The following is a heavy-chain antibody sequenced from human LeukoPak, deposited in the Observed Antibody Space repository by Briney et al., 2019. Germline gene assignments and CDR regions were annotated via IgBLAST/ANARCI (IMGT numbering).Heavy chain of an antibody. Sequence: GGSLRLSCAASGFTFSNYAMHWVRQAPGKGLEWVALISYDGSVEKNAASVKGRFTISRDNSKNTLYLQMNSLRTEDTAVYYCAREVAVSGTENGAFNVWGPGTTVTVSS. J-gene: IGHJ6*02. V-gene: IGHV3-30*04. CDR3: AREVAVSGTENGAFNV. CDR2: ISYDGSVE. D-gene: IGHD6-19*01. CDR1: GFTFSNYA.